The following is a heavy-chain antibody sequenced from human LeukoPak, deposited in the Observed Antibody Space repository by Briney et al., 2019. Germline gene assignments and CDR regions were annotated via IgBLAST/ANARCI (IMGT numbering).Heavy chain of an antibody. Sequence: SETLSLTCTVSGGSISTYYWSWIRQPAGKGLEWIGRIYTSGSTDYNPSLKSRVTMSVDTSKNQFSLKLTSVTAAGTAMYYCARDRGLGGWFDPWGQGTLVTVSS. CDR1: GGSISTYY. D-gene: IGHD2-15*01. J-gene: IGHJ5*02. CDR2: IYTSGST. CDR3: ARDRGLGGWFDP. V-gene: IGHV4-4*07.